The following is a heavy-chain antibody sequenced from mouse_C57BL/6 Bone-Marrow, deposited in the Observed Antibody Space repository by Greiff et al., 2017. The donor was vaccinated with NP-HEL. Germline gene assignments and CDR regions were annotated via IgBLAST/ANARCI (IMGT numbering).Heavy chain of an antibody. CDR3: ARWGWLVYYAMDY. V-gene: IGHV1-22*01. CDR2: INPNNGGT. CDR1: GYTFTDYN. Sequence: VQLQQSGPELVKPGASVKMSCKASGYTFTDYNMHWVKQSHGKSLEWIGYINPNNGGTSYNQKFKGKATLTVNKSSSTAYMELRSLTSEDSAVYYCARWGWLVYYAMDYWGQGTSVTVSS. D-gene: IGHD2-3*01. J-gene: IGHJ4*01.